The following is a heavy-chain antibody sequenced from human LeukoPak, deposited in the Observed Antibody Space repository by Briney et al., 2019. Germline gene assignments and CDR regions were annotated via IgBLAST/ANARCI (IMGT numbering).Heavy chain of an antibody. CDR1: GYTFTSYA. Sequence: GASVKVSCKASGYTFTSYAMNWVRQAPGQGLEWMGWINTNTGNPTYAQGFTGRFVFSLDTSVSTAYLQISSLKAEDTAVYYCAREPESNSSSWLYNWFDPWGQGTLVTVSS. V-gene: IGHV7-4-1*02. D-gene: IGHD6-13*01. J-gene: IGHJ5*02. CDR2: INTNTGNP. CDR3: AREPESNSSSWLYNWFDP.